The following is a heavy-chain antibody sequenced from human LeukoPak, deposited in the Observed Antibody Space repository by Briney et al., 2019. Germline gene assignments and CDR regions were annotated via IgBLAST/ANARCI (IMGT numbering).Heavy chain of an antibody. CDR3: ASKIRPTSIAARWYYFDY. V-gene: IGHV3-23*01. D-gene: IGHD6-6*01. Sequence: GGSLRLSCAASGFTFSSYAMSWVRQAPGKGLEWVSAISGSGGSTYYADSVKGRFTISRDNSKNTLYLQMNSLRAEDTAVYYCASKIRPTSIAARWYYFDYWGQGTLVTVSS. J-gene: IGHJ4*02. CDR1: GFTFSSYA. CDR2: ISGSGGST.